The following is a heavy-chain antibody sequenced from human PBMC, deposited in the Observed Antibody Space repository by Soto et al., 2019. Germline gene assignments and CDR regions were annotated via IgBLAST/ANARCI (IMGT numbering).Heavy chain of an antibody. Sequence: EVQLLESGGGLVQPGGSLRLSCAGSGFTFSSYAMNWVRQAPGKGLEWVSASSGTGVNAYYADSVRGRFTVSRDNSKTTVFLQMNSLRAEDTAVYYCANVRGWGQGTLVTVSS. CDR1: GFTFSSYA. D-gene: IGHD3-3*01. V-gene: IGHV3-23*01. CDR3: ANVRG. CDR2: SSGTGVNA. J-gene: IGHJ4*02.